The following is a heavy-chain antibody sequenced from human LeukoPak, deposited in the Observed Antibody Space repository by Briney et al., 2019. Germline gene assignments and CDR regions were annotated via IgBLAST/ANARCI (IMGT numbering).Heavy chain of an antibody. CDR2: FYHSGST. V-gene: IGHV4-30-2*01. J-gene: IGHJ5*02. D-gene: IGHD2-15*01. Sequence: SQTLSLTCAVSGGSISSGGYSWSWIRQPPGKGLEWIGYFYHSGSTYYNPSLKSRVTISVDRSKNQFSLKLSSVTAADTAVYYCARAQGGYCSGGSCYSGYWFDPWGQGTLVTASS. CDR3: ARAQGGYCSGGSCYSGYWFDP. CDR1: GGSISSGGYS.